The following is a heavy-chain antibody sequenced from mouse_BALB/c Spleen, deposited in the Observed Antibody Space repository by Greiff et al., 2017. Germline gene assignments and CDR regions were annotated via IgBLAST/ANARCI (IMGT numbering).Heavy chain of an antibody. CDR2: ISSGGST. CDR3: ARDCYGSSPFAY. Sequence: EVMLVESGGGLVQPGGSLKLSCAASGFTFSSYAMSWVRQTPEKRLEWVASISSGGSTYYPDSVKGRFTISRDNARNILYLKMSSLRSEDTAMYYCARDCYGSSPFAYWGQGTLVTVSA. D-gene: IGHD1-1*01. V-gene: IGHV5-6-5*01. CDR1: GFTFSSYA. J-gene: IGHJ3*01.